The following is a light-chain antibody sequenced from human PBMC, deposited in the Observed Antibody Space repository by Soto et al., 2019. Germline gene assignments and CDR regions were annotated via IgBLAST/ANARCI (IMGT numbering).Light chain of an antibody. V-gene: IGKV3-15*01. J-gene: IGKJ2*01. CDR1: QSVSTN. Sequence: EIVMTQSPATLSVSPGERATLSCRASQSVSTNLAWYQQKPGQAPRLLMYGASTRATGIPARFSGSGSGTEFTLTISSLQSEDFAVYHCQQYHNWPPYTFGQGTKLEIK. CDR3: QQYHNWPPYT. CDR2: GAS.